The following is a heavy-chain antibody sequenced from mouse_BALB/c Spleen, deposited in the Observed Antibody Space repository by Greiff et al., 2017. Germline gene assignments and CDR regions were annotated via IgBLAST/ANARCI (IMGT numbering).Heavy chain of an antibody. V-gene: IGHV5-6*01. CDR1: GFTFSSYG. Sequence: EVNVVESGGDLVKPGGSLKLSCAASGFTFSSYGMSWVRQTPDKRLEWVATISSGGSYTYYPDSVKGRFTISRDNAKNTLYLQMSSLKSEDTAMYYCARPIYGNSYYLDYWGQGTTLTVSS. D-gene: IGHD2-1*01. CDR3: ARPIYGNSYYLDY. CDR2: ISSGGSYT. J-gene: IGHJ2*01.